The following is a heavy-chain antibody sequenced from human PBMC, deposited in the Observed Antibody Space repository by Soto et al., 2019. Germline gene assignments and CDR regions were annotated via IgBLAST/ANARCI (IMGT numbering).Heavy chain of an antibody. J-gene: IGHJ6*02. V-gene: IGHV1-69*13. CDR1: GGTFSSYA. CDR3: ARDRDYSTVNYYYGMDV. Sequence: SVKVSCKASGGTFSSYAISWVRQAPGQGLEWMGGIIPIFGTANYAQKFQGRVTITADESTSTAYMELSSLRSEDTAVYYCARDRDYSTVNYYYGMDVWGQGTTVTVYS. CDR2: IIPIFGTA. D-gene: IGHD4-4*01.